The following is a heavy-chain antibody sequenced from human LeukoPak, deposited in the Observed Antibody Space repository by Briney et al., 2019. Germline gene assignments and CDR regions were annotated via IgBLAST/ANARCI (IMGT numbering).Heavy chain of an antibody. V-gene: IGHV3-9*03. CDR2: ISWNSGSI. Sequence: GGSLRLPCAASGFTFDDYAMHWVRQAPGKGLEWVSGISWNSGSIGYADPVKGRFTISRDNAKNSLYLQMNSLRAEDMALYYCAKDVSLGYCSGGSCSAHFDYWGQGTLVTVSS. CDR3: AKDVSLGYCSGGSCSAHFDY. D-gene: IGHD2-15*01. CDR1: GFTFDDYA. J-gene: IGHJ4*02.